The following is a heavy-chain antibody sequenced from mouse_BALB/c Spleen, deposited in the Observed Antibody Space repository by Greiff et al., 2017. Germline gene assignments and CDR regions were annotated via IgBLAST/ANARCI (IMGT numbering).Heavy chain of an antibody. Sequence: EVQLQESGGGLVKPGGSLKLSCAASGFTFSSYAMSWVRQTPEKRLEWVATISSGGSYTYYPDSVKGRFTISRDNAKNTLYLQMSSLRSEDTAMYYCARRGSYGSSHWYFDVWGAGTTVTVSS. J-gene: IGHJ1*01. CDR1: GFTFSSYA. CDR2: ISSGGSYT. CDR3: ARRGSYGSSHWYFDV. V-gene: IGHV5-9-3*01. D-gene: IGHD1-1*01.